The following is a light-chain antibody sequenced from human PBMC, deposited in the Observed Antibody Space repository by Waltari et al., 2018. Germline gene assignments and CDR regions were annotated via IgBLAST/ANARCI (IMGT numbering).Light chain of an antibody. Sequence: DFVMTPSPLSLRVTPGESASISCTSSGSLLHSNGYNYLDWYLQKPGQSPQLLIFLGSNRASGVPDRFSGSGSGRDFTLKISKIEAEDVGVYYCMQARQTPLTFGQGTRLEIK. CDR3: MQARQTPLT. J-gene: IGKJ5*01. V-gene: IGKV2-28*01. CDR1: GSLLHSNGYNY. CDR2: LGS.